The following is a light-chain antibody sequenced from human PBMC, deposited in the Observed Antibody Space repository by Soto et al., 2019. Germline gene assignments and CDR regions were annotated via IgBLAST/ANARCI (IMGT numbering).Light chain of an antibody. CDR3: QQYTNYLT. Sequence: DIQMTQSPSTLSASVGDRVTITCRASQSISTWLAWYQQKPGKAPKVLIYDASSLESGVLSRFSGSGSGTELTLSISRLQPDDFATYYCQQYTNYLTFGAGTKVDIK. CDR2: DAS. CDR1: QSISTW. J-gene: IGKJ3*01. V-gene: IGKV1-5*01.